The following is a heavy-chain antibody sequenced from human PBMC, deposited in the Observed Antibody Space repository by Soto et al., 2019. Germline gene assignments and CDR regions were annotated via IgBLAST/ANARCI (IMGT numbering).Heavy chain of an antibody. V-gene: IGHV1-69*01. J-gene: IGHJ6*02. D-gene: IGHD2-2*01. Sequence: QVQLVQSGAEVKKPGSSVKVSCKASGGTFSSYAISWVRQAPGQGLEWMGGIIPISGTANYAQTFQGRVTITADESTSTADMERSSLRSEDTAVSYGARAQGSSTSLEIYYYYYYGMDVWGQGTTVTVSS. CDR2: IIPISGTA. CDR1: GGTFSSYA. CDR3: ARAQGSSTSLEIYYYYYYGMDV.